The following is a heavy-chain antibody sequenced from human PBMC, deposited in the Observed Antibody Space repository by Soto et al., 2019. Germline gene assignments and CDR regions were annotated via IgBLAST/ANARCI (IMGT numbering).Heavy chain of an antibody. D-gene: IGHD3-22*01. CDR3: AKGHYYDSIGADSFLDY. J-gene: IGHJ4*02. CDR2: ISKDGGNA. CDR1: GFVFSNYG. V-gene: IGHV3-30*18. Sequence: GGSLRLSCAASGFVFSNYGMHWVRQAPGKGLEWVAVISKDGGNAYHADSVKGRCTISRDNSQNTVNLEMNTLRAEDTAVYYCAKGHYYDSIGADSFLDYWGLGXPVTVSS.